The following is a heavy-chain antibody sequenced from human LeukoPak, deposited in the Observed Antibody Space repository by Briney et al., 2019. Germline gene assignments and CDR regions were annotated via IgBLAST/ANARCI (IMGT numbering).Heavy chain of an antibody. J-gene: IGHJ4*02. Sequence: GGSLRLSCAPSGFTVSGNYMSWVRQAPGKGLEWVALIWYDGSNIYYADSVKGRFTISRDDSKNTVYLQMDSLSADDTAVYYCARSLSGFSGDGYTLWGQGTLVTVSS. V-gene: IGHV3-33*08. D-gene: IGHD5-12*01. CDR1: GFTVSGNY. CDR3: ARSLSGFSGDGYTL. CDR2: IWYDGSNI.